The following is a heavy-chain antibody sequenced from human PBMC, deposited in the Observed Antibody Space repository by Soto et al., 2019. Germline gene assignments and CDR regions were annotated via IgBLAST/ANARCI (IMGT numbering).Heavy chain of an antibody. J-gene: IGHJ4*02. V-gene: IGHV3-21*01. Sequence: GGSLRLSCAASGFTFSSYSMNWVRQAPGKGLEWVSSISSSSSYIYYADSVKGRFTISRDNAKNSLYLQMNSLRAEDTAVYYCASGPGYVGQYYFDYWGQGTLVTVSS. D-gene: IGHD5-12*01. CDR1: GFTFSSYS. CDR2: ISSSSSYI. CDR3: ASGPGYVGQYYFDY.